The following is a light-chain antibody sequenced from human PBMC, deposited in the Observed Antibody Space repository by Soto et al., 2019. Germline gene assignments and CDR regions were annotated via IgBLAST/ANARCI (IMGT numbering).Light chain of an antibody. CDR1: QSLNNL. Sequence: DIQMTQSPSTLSASVGDRVTITCRASQSLNNLLAWYQQKPGKAPKLLIYKAYSLENGVPSRFSGSGAGTEFTLTVSSMQPDDFATYYCQQYNSYSWTFGQGTKVDIK. CDR2: KAY. V-gene: IGKV1-5*03. CDR3: QQYNSYSWT. J-gene: IGKJ1*01.